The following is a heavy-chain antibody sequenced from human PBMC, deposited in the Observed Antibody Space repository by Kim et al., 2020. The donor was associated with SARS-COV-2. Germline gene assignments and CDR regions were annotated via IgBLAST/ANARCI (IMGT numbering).Heavy chain of an antibody. CDR1: GFTFDDYA. CDR2: ISGDGGST. J-gene: IGHJ6*01. CDR3: AKDIGLLWFGELLLRPDYLGLHV. D-gene: IGHD3-10*01. Sequence: GGSLRLSCAASGFTFDDYAMHWVRQAPGKGLEWVSLISGDGGSTYYADSVKGRFTISRDNSKNSLYLQMNSLRTEDTALYYCAKDIGLLWFGELLLRPDYLGLHVWRQETADTVPS. V-gene: IGHV3-43*02.